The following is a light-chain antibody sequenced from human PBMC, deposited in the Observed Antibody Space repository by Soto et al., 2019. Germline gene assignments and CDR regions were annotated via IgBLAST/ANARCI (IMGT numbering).Light chain of an antibody. CDR2: DAS. Sequence: EIVLTQSPATLSLSPGERATLSCRASQSVSSYLAWYQQKPGQAPRLLIYDASNRATGIPARFSGSGSGTYFTLTISSREPEEFAVYYCQQRSSWPLTFGGGTKVELK. V-gene: IGKV3-11*01. CDR3: QQRSSWPLT. J-gene: IGKJ4*01. CDR1: QSVSSY.